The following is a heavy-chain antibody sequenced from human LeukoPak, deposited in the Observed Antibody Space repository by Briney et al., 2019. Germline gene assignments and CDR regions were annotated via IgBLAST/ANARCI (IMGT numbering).Heavy chain of an antibody. CDR3: ARLPQELGVLPFDP. CDR1: GYTFTSYD. CDR2: MNPNSGNT. Sequence: ASVKVSCKASGYTFTSYDINWVRQATGQGLEWMGWMNPNSGNTGYAQKFQGRVTMTRNTSISTAYTELSSLRSEDTAVYYCARLPQELGVLPFDPWGQGTLVTVSS. V-gene: IGHV1-8*01. J-gene: IGHJ5*02. D-gene: IGHD2/OR15-2a*01.